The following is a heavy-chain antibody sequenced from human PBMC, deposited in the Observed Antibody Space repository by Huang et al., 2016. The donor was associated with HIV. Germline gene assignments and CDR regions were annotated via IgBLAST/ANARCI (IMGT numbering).Heavy chain of an antibody. CDR3: ARDIPANYYDSSGLDY. Sequence: QVQLVQSGAEVKKPGASVKVSCKASGYTFTSYYMHWVRQAPGKGLEWMGIINPSGGSTDYAQKFQGRVTMTRDTSTSTVYMELSSLRSEDTAVYYCARDIPANYYDSSGLDYWGQGTLVTVSS. V-gene: IGHV1-46*01. J-gene: IGHJ4*02. CDR2: INPSGGST. D-gene: IGHD3-22*01. CDR1: GYTFTSYY.